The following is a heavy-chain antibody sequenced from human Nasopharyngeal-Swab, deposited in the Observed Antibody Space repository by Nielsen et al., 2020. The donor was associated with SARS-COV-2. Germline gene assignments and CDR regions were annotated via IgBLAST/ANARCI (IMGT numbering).Heavy chain of an antibody. Sequence: SETLSLTCTVSGGSISSGGNYWSWIRQHPRKGLEWIGYIYYSGSTYYNPSLKSRVTISVDTSKNQFSLKLSSVTAADTAVYYCARVSSSTSFRTPYYFDYWGQGTLVTVSS. D-gene: IGHD2-2*01. CDR1: GGSISSGGNY. CDR3: ARVSSSTSFRTPYYFDY. CDR2: IYYSGST. J-gene: IGHJ4*02. V-gene: IGHV4-31*03.